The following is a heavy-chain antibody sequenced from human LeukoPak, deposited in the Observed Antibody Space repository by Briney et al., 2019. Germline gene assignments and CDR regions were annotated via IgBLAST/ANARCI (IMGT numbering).Heavy chain of an antibody. J-gene: IGHJ3*02. Sequence: GGSLRLPCAASGFTFITYAMSWVRQAPGKGLQWVSVIRDSGGSTYYADSVKGRFTISRDNSKNTLYLQMNSLRAEDTAVYYCAKAGRSGWYPGWPFDIWGQGTMVTVSS. V-gene: IGHV3-23*01. D-gene: IGHD6-19*01. CDR2: IRDSGGST. CDR1: GFTFITYA. CDR3: AKAGRSGWYPGWPFDI.